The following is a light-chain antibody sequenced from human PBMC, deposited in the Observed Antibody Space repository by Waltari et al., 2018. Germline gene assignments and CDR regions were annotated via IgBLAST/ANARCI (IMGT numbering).Light chain of an antibody. CDR2: NVN. CDR3: SSYTKGASLV. V-gene: IGLV2-14*03. Sequence: QSALTQPASVSGSPGQSITISCTGTSSDVGGYNFVSWYQQHPGKAPKFIIYNVNYRPSGISDRFSGSKSGNTASLTISGLQAEDEGHYYCSSYTKGASLVFAGGTKVTVL. CDR1: SSDVGGYNF. J-gene: IGLJ2*01.